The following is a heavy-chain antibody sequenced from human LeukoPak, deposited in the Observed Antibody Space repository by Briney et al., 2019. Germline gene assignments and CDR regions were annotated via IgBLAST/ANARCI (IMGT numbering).Heavy chain of an antibody. V-gene: IGHV3-53*01. D-gene: IGHD3-10*01. CDR3: ARGSYGSGNYYMGDAFDI. Sequence: GGSLRLSCAASGFSVSSNYVSWVRQAPGKGLEWVSSIYRGGSAYYADSVRGRFTISRDNSKSTLYLQMNSPRDEDTAVYYCARGSYGSGNYYMGDAFDIWGQGTVVTVSS. CDR2: IYRGGSA. J-gene: IGHJ3*02. CDR1: GFSVSSNY.